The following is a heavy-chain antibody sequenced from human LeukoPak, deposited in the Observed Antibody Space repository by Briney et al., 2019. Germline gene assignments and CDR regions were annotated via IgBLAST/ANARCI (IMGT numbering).Heavy chain of an antibody. CDR2: IYYSGST. Sequence: PSETLSLTCTVSGGSISSYYWSWIRQPPGKGLEWIGYIYYSGSTNYNPSLKSRVTISVDTSKNQFSLKLSSVTAADTAVYYCARHTFMGGWYVEDYWGQGTLVTVSS. D-gene: IGHD6-19*01. J-gene: IGHJ4*02. CDR3: ARHTFMGGWYVEDY. CDR1: GGSISSYY. V-gene: IGHV4-59*08.